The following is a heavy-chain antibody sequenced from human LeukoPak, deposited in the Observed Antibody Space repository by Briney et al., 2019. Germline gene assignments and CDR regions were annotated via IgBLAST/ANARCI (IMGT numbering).Heavy chain of an antibody. CDR2: ISSSSSYI. D-gene: IGHD2-2*01. CDR1: GFTFSSYS. J-gene: IGHJ4*02. CDR3: ARGWKKDKWDCSSASCSSSQFDY. Sequence: PGGTLRLSCAASGFTFSSYSMNWVRQAPGKGLEWVSSISSSSSYIYYADSVKGRFTISRDNAKNSLYLQMNSLRAEDAAVDYCARGWKKDKWDCSSASCSSSQFDYWGQGTLVTVSS. V-gene: IGHV3-21*01.